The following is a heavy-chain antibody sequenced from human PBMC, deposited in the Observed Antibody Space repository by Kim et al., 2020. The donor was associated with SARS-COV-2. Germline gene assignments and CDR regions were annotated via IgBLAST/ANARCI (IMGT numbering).Heavy chain of an antibody. J-gene: IGHJ3*02. V-gene: IGHV3-21*01. Sequence: ADAVTGRGPIARDSAKNSLYLQMNSRRAEDTAVYYCARGPLWPYAFDSWGQGTMVTVSS. CDR3: ARGPLWPYAFDS. D-gene: IGHD3-10*01.